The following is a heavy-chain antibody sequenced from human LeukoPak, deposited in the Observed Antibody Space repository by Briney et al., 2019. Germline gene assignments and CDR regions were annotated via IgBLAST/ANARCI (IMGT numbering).Heavy chain of an antibody. V-gene: IGHV3-15*01. J-gene: IGHJ6*03. CDR1: GFTFTDYY. D-gene: IGHD6-13*01. CDR3: TSHSSSWYLSYYYYYMDV. Sequence: GGSLRLSCAASGFTFTDYYMTCIRQAPGMGLEWVGRIKSKTDGGTTDYAAPVKGRFTISRDDSKNTLYLQMNSLKTEDTAVYYCTSHSSSWYLSYYYYYMDVWGKGTTVTISS. CDR2: IKSKTDGGTT.